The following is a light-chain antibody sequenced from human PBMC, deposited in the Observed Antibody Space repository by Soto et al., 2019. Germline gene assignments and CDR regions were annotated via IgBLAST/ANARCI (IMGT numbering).Light chain of an antibody. CDR3: QQLNSYPIT. Sequence: DIQLTQSPSFLSASVGDRVTITCRASQGINNYLAWFQQKPGKAPKLLIYATSTLQSGVPSRFSGSGSGTEFTLKISSLQPEDFATYYCQQLNSYPITFGQWTRLEIK. CDR2: ATS. J-gene: IGKJ5*01. CDR1: QGINNY. V-gene: IGKV1-9*01.